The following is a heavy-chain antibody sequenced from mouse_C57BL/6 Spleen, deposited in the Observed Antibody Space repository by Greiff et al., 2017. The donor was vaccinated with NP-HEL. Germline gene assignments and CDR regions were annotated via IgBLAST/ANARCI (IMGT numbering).Heavy chain of an antibody. D-gene: IGHD5-1*01. CDR3: ARDHLMGFAY. CDR2: ISDGGSYT. V-gene: IGHV5-4*01. Sequence: EVQVVESGGGLVKPGGSLKLSCAASGFTFSSYAMSWVRQTPEKRLEWVATISDGGSYTYYPDNVKGRFTISRDNAKNNLYLQMSHLKSEDTAMYYCARDHLMGFAYWGQGTLVTVSA. CDR1: GFTFSSYA. J-gene: IGHJ3*01.